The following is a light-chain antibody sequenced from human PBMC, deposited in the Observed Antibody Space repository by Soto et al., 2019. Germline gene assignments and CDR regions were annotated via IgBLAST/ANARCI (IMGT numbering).Light chain of an antibody. CDR2: GVS. V-gene: IGLV2-14*01. CDR1: SSDVGGYNY. CDR3: CSYTSFSTVV. Sequence: QSALTQPASVSGSPGQSITFSCTGTSSDVGGYNYVSWYQHHPGKAPKLILFGVSDRPSGVSLRFSGSKSGNTASLTISGLQAEDAAEYYCCSYTSFSTVVFGGGTKLTVL. J-gene: IGLJ2*01.